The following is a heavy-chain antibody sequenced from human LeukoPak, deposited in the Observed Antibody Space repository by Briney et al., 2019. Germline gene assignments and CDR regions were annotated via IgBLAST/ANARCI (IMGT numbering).Heavy chain of an antibody. V-gene: IGHV1-2*02. CDR1: GYTFTDYY. D-gene: IGHD5-12*01. CDR2: INPNSGAT. Sequence: ASVKVSCKASGYTFTDYYIHWVRLAPGQGLEWMGWINPNSGATNYAQKFQGRVTMTRDTSISTAYMELSRLRSDDTAVYYCAREYKWLRSAGRRYNWFDPWGQGTLVTVSS. CDR3: AREYKWLRSAGRRYNWFDP. J-gene: IGHJ5*02.